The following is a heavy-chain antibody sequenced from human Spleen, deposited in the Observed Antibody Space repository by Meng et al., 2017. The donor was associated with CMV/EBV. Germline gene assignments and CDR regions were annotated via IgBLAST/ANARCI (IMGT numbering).Heavy chain of an antibody. Sequence: LTCTVSGGSSSSGDYYWSWIRQPPGKGLEWIGYIYYSGNTWYNPSLKSRVSISVDTSRNHFSLTLSSVTAADTAVYYCARGSWWFDPWGQGTLVTVSS. CDR2: IYYSGNT. CDR3: ARGSWWFDP. V-gene: IGHV4-30-4*08. J-gene: IGHJ5*02. CDR1: GGSSSSGDYY.